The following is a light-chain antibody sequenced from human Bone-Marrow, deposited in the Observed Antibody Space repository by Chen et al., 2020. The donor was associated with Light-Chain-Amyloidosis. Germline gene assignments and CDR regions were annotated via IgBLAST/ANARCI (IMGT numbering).Light chain of an antibody. V-gene: IGLV3-21*02. CDR1: NIGSTR. CDR2: DDS. J-gene: IGLJ3*02. Sequence: SYVLTQPSSVSVAPGQTATIVCGGNNIGSTRVHWYQQTPGQAPLLVVYDDSDRPSAIPERLSGSNSGNTATLTISGVEARDEADYYCQVWDRSSDRPVFGGVTKLTVL. CDR3: QVWDRSSDRPV.